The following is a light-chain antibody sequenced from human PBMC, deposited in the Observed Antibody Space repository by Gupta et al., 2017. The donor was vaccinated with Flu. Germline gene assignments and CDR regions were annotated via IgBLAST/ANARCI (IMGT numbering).Light chain of an antibody. CDR3: LQDDDNGIS. CDR1: ESCCFNSNRNKY. J-gene: IGKJ3*01. CDR2: GVS. Sequence: DTVMTQSPDSLTVSLGERATINCKSTESCCFNSNRNKYLARYHQEPGQPPKLLIHGVSAGEYGVPDTFSGSGPVTDLTLTISSLQVQELAVYYSLQDDDNGISSGDGTRV. V-gene: IGKV4-1*01.